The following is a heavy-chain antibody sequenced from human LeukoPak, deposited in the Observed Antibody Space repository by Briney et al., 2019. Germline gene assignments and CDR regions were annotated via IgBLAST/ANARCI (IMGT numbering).Heavy chain of an antibody. V-gene: IGHV3-74*01. CDR1: GFTFSSYW. CDR2: INSDGSST. D-gene: IGHD3-10*01. J-gene: IGHJ6*03. Sequence: PGGSLRLSCAASGFTFSSYWMHWVRQAPGKGLVWVSRINSDGSSTSYADSVKGRFTISRDNAKNTLYLQMNSLRAEDTAVYYCARDGDKGGRRHYYYYYYMDVWGKGTTVTVSS. CDR3: ARDGDKGGRRHYYYYYYMDV.